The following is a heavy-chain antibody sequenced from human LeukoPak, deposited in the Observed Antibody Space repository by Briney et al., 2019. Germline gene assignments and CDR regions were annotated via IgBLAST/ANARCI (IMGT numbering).Heavy chain of an antibody. Sequence: ASVKVSCKASGYTFTGYYVHWVRQAPGQGLEWMGRINPNSGGTNYAQKFQGRVTMTRDTSISTAYMELSRLRSDDTAVYYCALLYYYNSSGYYSPRDYWGQGTLVTVSS. CDR2: INPNSGGT. CDR3: ALLYYYNSSGYYSPRDY. D-gene: IGHD3-22*01. V-gene: IGHV1-2*06. CDR1: GYTFTGYY. J-gene: IGHJ4*02.